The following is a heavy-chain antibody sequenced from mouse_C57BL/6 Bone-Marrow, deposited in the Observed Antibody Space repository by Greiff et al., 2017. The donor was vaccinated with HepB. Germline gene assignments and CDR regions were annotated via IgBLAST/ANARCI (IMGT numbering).Heavy chain of an antibody. CDR2: IHPNSGST. V-gene: IGHV1-64*01. D-gene: IGHD1-1*01. Sequence: QVQLQQPGAELVKPGASVKLSCKASGYTFTSYWMHWVKQRPGQGLEWIGMIHPNSGSTNYNEKFKSKATLTVDKSSSTAYMQLCSLTSEDSAVYYCARGYYGSSYVRRNGVDYWGQGTSVTVSS. CDR3: ARGYYGSSYVRRNGVDY. CDR1: GYTFTSYW. J-gene: IGHJ4*01.